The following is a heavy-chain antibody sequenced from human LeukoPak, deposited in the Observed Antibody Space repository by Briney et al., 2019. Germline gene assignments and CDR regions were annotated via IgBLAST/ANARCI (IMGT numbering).Heavy chain of an antibody. J-gene: IGHJ4*02. Sequence: SETLSLTCTVSGGSISSSSYYWGWIRQPPGKGLEWIGSIYYSGSTYYNPSLKSRVTISVDTSKNQFSLKLSSVTAADTAVYYCARDYSQVRGSYFGYWGQGTLVTVSS. D-gene: IGHD3-10*01. V-gene: IGHV4-39*07. CDR1: GGSISSSSYY. CDR3: ARDYSQVRGSYFGY. CDR2: IYYSGST.